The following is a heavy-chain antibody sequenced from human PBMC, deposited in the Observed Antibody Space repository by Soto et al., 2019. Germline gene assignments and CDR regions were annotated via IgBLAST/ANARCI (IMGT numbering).Heavy chain of an antibody. CDR2: ISPDGSEK. D-gene: IGHD1-20*01. Sequence: XVSLRLYCAACGFTFSSFWMDWVRQPPGKGLEWVANISPDGSEKHYVDSVKGRFTISRDNARNSLYLQMRSMTAEDPALYYCSRSLNSWGQGTRVTVSS. V-gene: IGHV3-7*01. J-gene: IGHJ4*02. CDR3: SRSLNS. CDR1: GFTFSSFW.